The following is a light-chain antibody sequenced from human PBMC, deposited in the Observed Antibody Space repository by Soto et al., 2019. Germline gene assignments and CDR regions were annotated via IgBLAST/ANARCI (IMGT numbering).Light chain of an antibody. J-gene: IGKJ4*01. CDR3: QQRINWPLT. Sequence: ETVLTQSPATLSLSPGERASLSCRASQSVSTYLAWYQQKPGQPPRLLIYDAINRATGIPPRFSGSGSGTDFTLIIGSLEPDDSAVYYCQQRINWPLTFGGGTRVEIK. CDR1: QSVSTY. CDR2: DAI. V-gene: IGKV3-11*01.